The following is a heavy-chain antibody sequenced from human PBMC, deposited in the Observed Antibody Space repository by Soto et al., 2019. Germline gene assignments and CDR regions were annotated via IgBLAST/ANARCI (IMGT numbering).Heavy chain of an antibody. V-gene: IGHV1-69*13. CDR2: FIPTFGTT. Sequence: QVQLVQSGAEVKKPGSSVKVSCKASGGPFSPYGMKWVRLAPGQRVECLGGFIPTFGTTIHAQKFQGRDTSTADESTNTSYIELMYLRSEATAAYFCLRELDPYYGGNSLSVGYRGQGTLVTVSS. D-gene: IGHD4-17*01. CDR1: GGPFSPYG. J-gene: IGHJ4*02. CDR3: LRELDPYYGGNSLSVGY.